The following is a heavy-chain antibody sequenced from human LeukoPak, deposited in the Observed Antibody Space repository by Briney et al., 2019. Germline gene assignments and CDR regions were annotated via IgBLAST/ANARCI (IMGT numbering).Heavy chain of an antibody. CDR1: GDSISSYY. V-gene: IGHV4-34*01. D-gene: IGHD6-13*01. J-gene: IGHJ4*02. CDR3: ARGGRGPVGYSSSWYRSPYFFEH. Sequence: PETLSLTCTVSGDSISSYYWSWIRQPPGKGLEWIGEINHSGSTNYNPSLKSRVIISVDTSKNQFSLKLTSVTAADTAVYYCARGGRGPVGYSSSWYRSPYFFEHWGPGNLGSVSS. CDR2: INHSGST.